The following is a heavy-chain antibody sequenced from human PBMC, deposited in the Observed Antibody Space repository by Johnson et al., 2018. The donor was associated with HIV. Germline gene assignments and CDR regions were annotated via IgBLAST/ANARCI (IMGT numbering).Heavy chain of an antibody. D-gene: IGHD6-6*01. V-gene: IGHV3-15*05. CDR1: GFTFSNAW. Sequence: VQLVESGGGVVRPGGSLRLSCAASGFTFSNAWMSWVRQAPGKGLEWVGRIKSKTDGGTTDYAAPVKGRFTISRDNAKNTLYLQMNSLRAEDTAVYYCARDRKWVAARSGDAFDIWGQGTMVTVSS. CDR2: IKSKTDGGTT. J-gene: IGHJ3*02. CDR3: ARDRKWVAARSGDAFDI.